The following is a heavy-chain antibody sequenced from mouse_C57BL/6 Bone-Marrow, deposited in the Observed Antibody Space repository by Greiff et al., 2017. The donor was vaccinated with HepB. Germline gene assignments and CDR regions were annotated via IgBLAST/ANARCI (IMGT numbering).Heavy chain of an antibody. CDR2: IHPNSGST. Sequence: QVQLQQPGAELVKPGASVKLSCKASGYTFTSYWMHWVKQRPGQGLEWIGMIHPNSGSTNYNEKFKSKATLTVDKSSSTAYMQLSSLTSEDSAVYYWARTTVGATNNWYFDVWGTGTTVTVSS. CDR1: GYTFTSYW. J-gene: IGHJ1*03. CDR3: ARTTVGATNNWYFDV. V-gene: IGHV1-64*01. D-gene: IGHD1-1*01.